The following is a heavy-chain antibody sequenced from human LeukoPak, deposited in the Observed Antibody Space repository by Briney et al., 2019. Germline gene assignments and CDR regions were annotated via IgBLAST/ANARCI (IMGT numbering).Heavy chain of an antibody. CDR2: ISGSGGST. Sequence: GGSLRLSCAASGFTFSSYAMSWVRQAPGKGLDWVSTISGSGGSTYYADSVKGRFTISRDNSKNTLYLQMNSLGAEDTAVYYCATNAGPGPDDASDIWGQGTMVTVSS. V-gene: IGHV3-23*01. CDR1: GFTFSSYA. CDR3: ATNAGPGPDDASDI. J-gene: IGHJ3*02.